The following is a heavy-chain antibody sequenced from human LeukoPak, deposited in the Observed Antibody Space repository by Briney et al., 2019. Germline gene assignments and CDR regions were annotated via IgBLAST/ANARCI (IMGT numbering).Heavy chain of an antibody. CDR1: GYTFTGYY. V-gene: IGHV1-2*02. CDR3: ARDNSSSWYSTEYYYYYMDV. CDR2: INPNSGGT. J-gene: IGHJ6*03. Sequence: ASVMVSCKASGYTFTGYYMHWVRQAPGQGLEWMGWINPNSGGTNYAQKFQGRVTMTRDTSISTAYMELSRLRSDDTAVYYCARDNSSSWYSTEYYYYYMDVWGKGTTVTVSS. D-gene: IGHD6-13*01.